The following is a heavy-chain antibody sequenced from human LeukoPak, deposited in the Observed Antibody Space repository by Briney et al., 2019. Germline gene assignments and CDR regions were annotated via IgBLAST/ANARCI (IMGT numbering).Heavy chain of an antibody. CDR2: ISGSGTNQ. CDR1: GFTFSNFY. V-gene: IGHV3-11*01. CDR3: ARPVSPNYFYYMDV. J-gene: IGHJ6*03. Sequence: GGSLRLSCAAPGFTFSNFYMSWFRQAPGKGLEWLSYISGSGTNQHYADSVRGRFTISRDNAENSLSLQMDSLRAEDTAVYYCARPVSPNYFYYMDVWGKGTTVTVSS. D-gene: IGHD4-11*01.